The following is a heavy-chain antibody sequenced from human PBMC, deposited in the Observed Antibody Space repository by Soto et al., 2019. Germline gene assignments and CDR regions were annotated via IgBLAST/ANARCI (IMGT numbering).Heavy chain of an antibody. CDR2: ISGGGETT. J-gene: IGHJ4*02. CDR1: GFTFSSYA. Sequence: GGSLRLSCAASGFTFSSYAMWWVRQAPGKGLECVSAISGGGETTYYADSVKGRFTISRDNSKNTLYLQMNSLRAEDTAVYYCAFNSGWGSYYFDYWGQGTLVTVSS. D-gene: IGHD3-10*01. V-gene: IGHV3-23*01. CDR3: AFNSGWGSYYFDY.